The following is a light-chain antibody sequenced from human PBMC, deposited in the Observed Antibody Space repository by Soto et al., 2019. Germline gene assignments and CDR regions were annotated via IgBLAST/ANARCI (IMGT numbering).Light chain of an antibody. CDR2: GAS. J-gene: IGKJ1*01. CDR3: QQFGSSPWT. Sequence: EIVLTQSPGTLSLSPGERATLSCRASQSVSSSYLAWYQQKPGQAPRLLIYGASPRATGIPDRFSGSGSGTDFTLTISRLAPEDCAVYYCQQFGSSPWTFGQGTKVDIK. CDR1: QSVSSSY. V-gene: IGKV3-20*01.